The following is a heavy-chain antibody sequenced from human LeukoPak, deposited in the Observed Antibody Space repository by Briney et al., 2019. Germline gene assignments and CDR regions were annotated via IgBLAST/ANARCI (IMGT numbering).Heavy chain of an antibody. J-gene: IGHJ4*02. D-gene: IGHD6-19*01. CDR1: GGSISNYY. CDR3: ARDGGSGWYNY. V-gene: IGHV4-4*07. Sequence: SETLSLTCTVSGGSISNYYWNWIRQSAGKGLGWIGRMHTSGSTNYNPSLKSRLTMSVDTSKNQFSLKLSSVTAADTAVYYCARDGGSGWYNYWGQGTLVTVSS. CDR2: MHTSGST.